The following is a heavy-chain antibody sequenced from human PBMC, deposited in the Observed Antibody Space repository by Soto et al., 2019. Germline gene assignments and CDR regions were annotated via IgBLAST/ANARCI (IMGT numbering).Heavy chain of an antibody. Sequence: EVQLVESGGGLVQPGGSLKLSCAASGFTFSGSAMHWVRQASGKGLEWVGRIRSKANSYATAYAASVKGRFTISRDDSKNTAYRQMNSLKTAVTAVYYCTSDTARVYYGMDVWGQGTKVTVSS. CDR2: IRSKANSYAT. V-gene: IGHV3-73*02. CDR1: GFTFSGSA. D-gene: IGHD5-18*01. J-gene: IGHJ6*02. CDR3: TSDTARVYYGMDV.